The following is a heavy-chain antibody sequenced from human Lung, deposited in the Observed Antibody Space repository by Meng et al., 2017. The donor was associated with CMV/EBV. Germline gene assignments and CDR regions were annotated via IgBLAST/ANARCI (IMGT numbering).Heavy chain of an antibody. CDR2: IYHSGRT. Sequence: GSLRLXCAVSGGPISSSDWWSWVRQPAGKGLEWIGEIYHSGRTNYNPSLKSRVTISVDKSKNQFSLKLSSVTAGDTAVYYCARDANNSGSYQGSDAFDIWGQGTMVTVSS. CDR1: GGPISSSDW. J-gene: IGHJ3*02. CDR3: ARDANNSGSYQGSDAFDI. V-gene: IGHV4-4*02. D-gene: IGHD1-26*01.